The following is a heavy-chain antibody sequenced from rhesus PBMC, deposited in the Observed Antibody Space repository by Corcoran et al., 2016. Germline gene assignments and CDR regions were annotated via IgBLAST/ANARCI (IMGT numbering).Heavy chain of an antibody. CDR1: GGSISGGYD. CDR3: ARQVGSGWSKRFDY. Sequence: QVQLQESGPGLVKPSETLSLTCAVSGGSISGGYDWSWIRQPPGRGLGWIGYDYGNRGKTNKNHTPKQRVTSAKDTPKNQFSLRLSSVTAADTAMYYCARQVGSGWSKRFDYWGQGVLVTVSS. J-gene: IGHJ4*01. D-gene: IGHD6S26*01. CDR2: DYGNRGKT. V-gene: IGHV4-76*01.